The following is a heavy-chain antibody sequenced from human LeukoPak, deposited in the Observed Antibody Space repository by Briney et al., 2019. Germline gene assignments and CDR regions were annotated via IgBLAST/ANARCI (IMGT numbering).Heavy chain of an antibody. V-gene: IGHV3-11*01. CDR3: ARGLGYCSGGSCPRRAFDI. CDR2: ISSSGSTI. Sequence: PGGSLRLSCTASGFTFGDYYMSWIRQAPGKGLEWVSFISSSGSTIYYADSMKGRFTISRDNAKNSVYLQMNSLRAEDTAVYYCARGLGYCSGGSCPRRAFDIWGQGTVVTVSS. J-gene: IGHJ3*02. CDR1: GFTFGDYY. D-gene: IGHD2-15*01.